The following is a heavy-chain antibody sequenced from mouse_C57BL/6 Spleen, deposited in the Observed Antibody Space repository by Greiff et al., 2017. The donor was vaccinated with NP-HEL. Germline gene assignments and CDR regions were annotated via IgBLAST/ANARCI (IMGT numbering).Heavy chain of an antibody. D-gene: IGHD1-1*01. J-gene: IGHJ3*01. Sequence: QVQLQQPGAELVKPGASVKMSCKASGYTFTSYWITWVKQRPGRGLEWIGRIDPNSGGTKYNEKFKSKATLTVDKPSSTAYMQLSSLTSEDSAVYYCARESYYGSGGAWFAYWGQGTLVTVSA. CDR3: ARESYYGSGGAWFAY. CDR1: GYTFTSYW. V-gene: IGHV1-72*01. CDR2: IDPNSGGT.